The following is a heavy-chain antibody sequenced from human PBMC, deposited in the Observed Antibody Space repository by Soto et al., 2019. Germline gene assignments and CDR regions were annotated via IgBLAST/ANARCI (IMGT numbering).Heavy chain of an antibody. J-gene: IGHJ6*02. CDR1: GGTFSSYA. CDR3: ARVDTAMVGGYYYGMDV. V-gene: IGHV1-69*01. CDR2: IIPIFGTA. D-gene: IGHD5-18*01. Sequence: QVQLVQSGAEVKKPGSSVKVSCKASGGTFSSYAISWVRHAPGQGLEWMGGIIPIFGTANYAQKFQGRVTITADESTSTAYIELSSLRSEDTAVYYCARVDTAMVGGYYYGMDVWGQGTTVTVSS.